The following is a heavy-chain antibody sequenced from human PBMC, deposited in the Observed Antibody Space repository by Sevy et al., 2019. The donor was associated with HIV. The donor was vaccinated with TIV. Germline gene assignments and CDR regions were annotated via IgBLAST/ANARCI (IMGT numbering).Heavy chain of an antibody. V-gene: IGHV3-30*18. J-gene: IGHJ5*02. CDR3: AKDRTPYSSSSIAWFDP. CDR2: ISYDGSNK. D-gene: IGHD6-6*01. Sequence: GGSLRLSCAASGFTFSSYGMHWVRQAPGKGLEWVAVISYDGSNKYYADSVKGRFNISRDNSKNTLYLQMNSLRAEDTAVYYCAKDRTPYSSSSIAWFDPWGQGTLVTVSS. CDR1: GFTFSSYG.